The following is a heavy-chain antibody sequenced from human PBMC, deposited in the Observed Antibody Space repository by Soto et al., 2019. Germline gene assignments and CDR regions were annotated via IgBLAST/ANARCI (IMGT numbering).Heavy chain of an antibody. CDR3: ARDSWQQWLVLDYYYYGMDV. Sequence: GSVKVSCKPSGYTFTSYGISWVRQAPGQGLEWMGWISAYNGNTNYAQKLQGRVTMTTDTSTSTAYMELRSLRSDDTAVYYCARDSWQQWLVLDYYYYGMDVWGQGTTVTVSS. J-gene: IGHJ6*02. D-gene: IGHD6-19*01. V-gene: IGHV1-18*04. CDR1: GYTFTSYG. CDR2: ISAYNGNT.